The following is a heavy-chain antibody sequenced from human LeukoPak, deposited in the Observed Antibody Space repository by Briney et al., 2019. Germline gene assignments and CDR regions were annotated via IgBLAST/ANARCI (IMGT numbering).Heavy chain of an antibody. D-gene: IGHD2-21*01. CDR1: GFTFTSYA. V-gene: IGHV3-23*01. CDR3: SKDATPSPYCHWFDN. CDR2: TSSGVWT. J-gene: IGHJ4*02. Sequence: PGRSLRLACAASGFTFTSYAMSWVRQAPGKWREWVAGTSSGVWTFHAESVKGRFTISRDKSKDTLYLQMNTLRAEDTAVYYCSKDATPSPYCHWFDNWGQGTQVIVSS.